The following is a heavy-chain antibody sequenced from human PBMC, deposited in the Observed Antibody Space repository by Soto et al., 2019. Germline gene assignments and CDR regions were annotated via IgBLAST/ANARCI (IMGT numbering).Heavy chain of an antibody. CDR3: TKGSASARPYYFDY. V-gene: IGHV3-23*01. J-gene: IGHJ4*02. CDR2: LTGGADST. D-gene: IGHD6-6*01. CDR1: GFTFSSYV. Sequence: HPGGSLRLSCAASGFTFSSYVMSWVRQAPGKGLEWVSALTGGADSTYYADSVKGRFTISRDNSRNTLYLQMNSLRADDTALYYCTKGSASARPYYFDYWGQGTLVTVSS.